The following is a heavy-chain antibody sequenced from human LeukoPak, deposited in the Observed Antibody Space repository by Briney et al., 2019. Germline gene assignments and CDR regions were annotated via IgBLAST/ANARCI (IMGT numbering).Heavy chain of an antibody. D-gene: IGHD1-26*01. V-gene: IGHV4-59*08. CDR2: IYYSGST. Sequence: PSETLSLTCTVSGGSISGYYWSWIRQPPGKGLEWIGFIYYSGSTNYNPSLKSRVTISVDTSKNQFSLKLSSVTAADTAVYYCARAPVYSGTFFDYWGQGTLVTVSS. J-gene: IGHJ4*02. CDR1: GGSISGYY. CDR3: ARAPVYSGTFFDY.